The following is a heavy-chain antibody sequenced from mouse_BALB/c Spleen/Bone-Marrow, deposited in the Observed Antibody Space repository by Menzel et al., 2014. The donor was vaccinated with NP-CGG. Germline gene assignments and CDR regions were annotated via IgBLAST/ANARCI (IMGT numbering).Heavy chain of an antibody. CDR2: INPRNGGT. Sequence: VQRVESGAELVKPGASVKLSCKASGYTFTSYYMNWVKQSPGQGLEWIGEINPRNGGTNFNEKFKSKATLTVDKSSSTAYMQLSSLTSEDSAVYYCTRPNGSGFAYWGQGTLVTVSA. CDR3: TRPNGSGFAY. D-gene: IGHD1-1*02. CDR1: GYTFTSYY. J-gene: IGHJ3*01. V-gene: IGHV1S81*02.